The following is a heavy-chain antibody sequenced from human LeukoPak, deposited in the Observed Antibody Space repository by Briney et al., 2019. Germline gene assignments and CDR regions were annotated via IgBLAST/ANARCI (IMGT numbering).Heavy chain of an antibody. Sequence: PGGSLRLSCAASGFTFSSYNMNWVRQAPGKGLEWVSAISGSGGSTYYADSVKGRFTISRDNSKNTLYLQMNSLRAEDTAVYYCAKALEVTAIFDYWGQGTLVTVSS. CDR2: ISGSGGST. J-gene: IGHJ4*02. D-gene: IGHD2-21*02. CDR1: GFTFSSYN. V-gene: IGHV3-23*01. CDR3: AKALEVTAIFDY.